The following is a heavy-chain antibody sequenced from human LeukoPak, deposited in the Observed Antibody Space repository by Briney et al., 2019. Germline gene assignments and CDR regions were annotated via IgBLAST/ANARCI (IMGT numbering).Heavy chain of an antibody. J-gene: IGHJ3*02. V-gene: IGHV3-23*01. CDR3: AKGYSSGWLDAFDI. D-gene: IGHD6-19*01. CDR1: GFTFSSYA. Sequence: PGGSLRLSCAASGFTFSSYAMSWVRQAPGKGLEWVSAISGSGGSTYYADSVKGRSTISRDNSKNTLDLQMNSLRAENTAVYYCAKGYSSGWLDAFDIWGQGTMVTVSS. CDR2: ISGSGGST.